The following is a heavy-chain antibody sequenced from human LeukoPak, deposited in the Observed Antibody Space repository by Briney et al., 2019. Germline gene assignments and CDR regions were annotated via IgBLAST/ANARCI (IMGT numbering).Heavy chain of an antibody. CDR2: IFYSGST. V-gene: IGHV4-59*01. CDR3: ASGRDCGGDCYIDY. Sequence: SETLSLTCTVSGDSISSDYWSWIRQPPGKGLEWIGYIFYSGSTNYNPSLKSRVTISVGTSKNQFSLKLSSVTAADTAVYYCASGRDCGGDCYIDYWGQGTLVTVSS. D-gene: IGHD2-21*02. J-gene: IGHJ4*02. CDR1: GDSISSDY.